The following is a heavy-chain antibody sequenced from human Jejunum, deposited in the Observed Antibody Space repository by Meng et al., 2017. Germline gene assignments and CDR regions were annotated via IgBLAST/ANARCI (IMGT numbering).Heavy chain of an antibody. J-gene: IGHJ4*02. Sequence: ASVKVSCKASGYTFSHHYIHWLRQAPGQGLEWMGWISPNSGDTLYAQKFQGAVTMTRDTSITRAYMELRGLGSDNTAVYYCVRGGRNYSGKSGVFFDYWGQGSLVTVSS. V-gene: IGHV1-2*02. D-gene: IGHD4-23*01. CDR2: ISPNSGDT. CDR1: GYTFSHHY. CDR3: VRGGRNYSGKSGVFFDY.